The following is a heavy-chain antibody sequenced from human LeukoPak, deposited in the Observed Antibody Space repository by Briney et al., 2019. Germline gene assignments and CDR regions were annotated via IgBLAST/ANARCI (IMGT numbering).Heavy chain of an antibody. CDR2: INHSGST. D-gene: IGHD6-13*01. Sequence: SETLSLTCAVYGGSFSGYYWSWIRQPPEKGLEWIGEINHSGSTNYNPSLKSRVTISVDTSKNQFSLKLSSVTAADTAVYYCARDQGSSWYGNWFDPWGQGTLVTVSS. J-gene: IGHJ5*02. CDR1: GGSFSGYY. CDR3: ARDQGSSWYGNWFDP. V-gene: IGHV4-34*01.